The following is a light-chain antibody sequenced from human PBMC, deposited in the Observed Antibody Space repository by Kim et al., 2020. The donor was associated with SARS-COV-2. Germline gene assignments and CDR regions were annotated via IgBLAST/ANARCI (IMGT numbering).Light chain of an antibody. V-gene: IGKV4-1*01. CDR1: QSVLYSTNNKNY. Sequence: ATINCKSSQSVLYSTNNKNYLAWFQQKPGQPPKLLIYWTSTRESGVPDRCSGSGSGTDFTLTISSLQAEDVAVYYCQQYYTTPWTFGQGTKVEIK. CDR2: WTS. J-gene: IGKJ1*01. CDR3: QQYYTTPWT.